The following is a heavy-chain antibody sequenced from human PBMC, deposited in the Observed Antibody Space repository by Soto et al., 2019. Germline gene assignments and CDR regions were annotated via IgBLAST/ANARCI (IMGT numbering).Heavy chain of an antibody. D-gene: IGHD3-16*01. Sequence: GASVKVSCKASGGTFSSYAISWVRQAPGQGLEWMGGIIPIFGTANYAQKFQARVTFTADESTTTAYMELRFLRFEDTAVYYCARGDVWFDSWGQGTLVTVSS. J-gene: IGHJ5*01. V-gene: IGHV1-69*13. CDR3: ARGDVWFDS. CDR1: GGTFSSYA. CDR2: IIPIFGTA.